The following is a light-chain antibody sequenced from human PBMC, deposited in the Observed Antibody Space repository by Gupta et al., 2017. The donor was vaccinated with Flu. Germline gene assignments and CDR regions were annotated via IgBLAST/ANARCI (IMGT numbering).Light chain of an antibody. J-gene: IGKJ2*01. CDR2: AAS. CDR1: QDISSY. CDR3: QQDYSAPHT. V-gene: IGKV1-39*01. Sequence: IQMTHSPSSLSVSLGDRVTISWRGSQDISSYLLWYQQKPGTAPQLLIDAASILQSGVPSRCSGSGAGSDFTLTISSLQAEDLANYYCQQDYSAPHTFGQGTNLEIK.